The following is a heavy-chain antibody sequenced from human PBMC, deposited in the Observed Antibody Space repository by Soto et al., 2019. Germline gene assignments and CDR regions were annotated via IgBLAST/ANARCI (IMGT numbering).Heavy chain of an antibody. CDR2: ISGGGSGA. J-gene: IGHJ4*02. CDR1: GFTFSGQA. Sequence: EVQLLESGGGLVQPGGSLRLCCTASGFTFSGQAMTWVRQAPGKGLEWLSGISGGGSGAYYADSVKGRFTVSRANSNNTLFLQMDSLRVEDTAVYYCAIDLWWYTHWGQGTLVTVSS. V-gene: IGHV3-23*01. D-gene: IGHD2-15*01. CDR3: AIDLWWYTH.